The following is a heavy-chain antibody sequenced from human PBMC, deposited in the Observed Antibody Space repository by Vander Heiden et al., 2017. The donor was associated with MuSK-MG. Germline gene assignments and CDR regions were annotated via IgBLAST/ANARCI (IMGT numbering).Heavy chain of an antibody. J-gene: IGHJ5*02. V-gene: IGHV1-69*01. CDR2: IIPIFGTA. D-gene: IGHD2-2*01. CDR3: ARDFLLCSSTSCYAAWFDT. CDR1: GPTCSSYA. Sequence: QVQLVQSGAEVKKPGSSVKVSCKASGPTCSSYANSWVRQAPGQGLEWMGGIIPIFGTAKYAQKFQGRVTITADESTSTAYMELRSLRSEDTAVYYCARDFLLCSSTSCYAAWFDTWGQGTLVTVSS.